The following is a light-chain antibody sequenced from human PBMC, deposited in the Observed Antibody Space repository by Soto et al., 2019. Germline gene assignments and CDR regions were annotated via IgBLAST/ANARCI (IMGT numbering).Light chain of an antibody. V-gene: IGKV3D-15*01. Sequence: EMVMTQSPATLSVSPGERVTLSCRASESVHRNLAWYQQKPGQGPSLLIYYASTRATDVTDRFTGSGSGTEFTLTISSLQSEDFGVYHCQHYSNWPPTFGPGTKVEIK. J-gene: IGKJ3*01. CDR2: YAS. CDR1: ESVHRN. CDR3: QHYSNWPPT.